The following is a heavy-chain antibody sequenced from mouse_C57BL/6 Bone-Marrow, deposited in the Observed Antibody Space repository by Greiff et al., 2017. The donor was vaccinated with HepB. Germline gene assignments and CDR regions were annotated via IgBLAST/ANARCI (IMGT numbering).Heavy chain of an antibody. D-gene: IGHD1-1*01. V-gene: IGHV1-50*01. CDR3: AREGNYYGVYYAMEY. J-gene: IGHJ4*01. CDR1: GYTFTSYW. Sequence: QVQLQQPGAELVKPGASVKLSCKASGYTFTSYWMQWVKQRPGQGLEWIGEIDPSDSYTNYNQKFKGKATLTVDTSSSTAYMQLSSLTSEDSAVYYCAREGNYYGVYYAMEYWGQGTSVTVSS. CDR2: IDPSDSYT.